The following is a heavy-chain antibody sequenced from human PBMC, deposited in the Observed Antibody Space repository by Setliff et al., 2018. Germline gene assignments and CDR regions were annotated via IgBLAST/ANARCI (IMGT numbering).Heavy chain of an antibody. CDR1: GLTFSNNY. D-gene: IGHD2-2*01. CDR2: ITQDGSVK. J-gene: IGHJ4*02. Sequence: GGSLRLSCAASGLTFSNNYMSWVRQAPGKGLEWVANITQDGSVKYYVDSVKGRFTISRDNAKNSLYLQMNSLRAEDTATYYCARSENCFSTHCSPYDYWGQGTLVTVSS. V-gene: IGHV3-7*01. CDR3: ARSENCFSTHCSPYDY.